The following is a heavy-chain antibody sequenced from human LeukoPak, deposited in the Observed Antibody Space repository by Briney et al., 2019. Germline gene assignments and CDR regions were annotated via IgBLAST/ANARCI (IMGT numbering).Heavy chain of an antibody. J-gene: IGHJ6*02. CDR2: IKQDGSGK. V-gene: IGHV3-7*01. CDR1: GFTFSSYW. D-gene: IGHD4-23*01. CDR3: ARDVGGYYYYYGMDV. Sequence: GGSLRLSCAASGFTFSSYWMSWVRQAPGKGLEWVANIKQDGSGKYYVDSVKGRFTISRDNAKNSLYLQMNSLRAEDTAVYYCARDVGGYYYYYGMDVWGQGTTVTVSS.